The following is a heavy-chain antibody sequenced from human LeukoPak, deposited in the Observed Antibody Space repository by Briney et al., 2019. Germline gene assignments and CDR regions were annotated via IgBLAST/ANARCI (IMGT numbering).Heavy chain of an antibody. CDR2: INSDGSWT. Sequence: GGSLRLSCAASGNYWMHWVRQAPGKGLVWVSHINSDGSWTSYADSVKGRYTISKDNAKSTVYLQMNNLRAEDTAVYYCVSFYEAYWGRGTLVTVSS. V-gene: IGHV3-74*01. J-gene: IGHJ4*02. D-gene: IGHD2/OR15-2a*01. CDR3: VSFYEAY. CDR1: GNYW.